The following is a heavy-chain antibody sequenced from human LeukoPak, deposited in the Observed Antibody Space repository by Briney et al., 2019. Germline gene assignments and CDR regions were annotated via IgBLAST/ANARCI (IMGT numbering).Heavy chain of an antibody. V-gene: IGHV1-69*01. Sequence: SVKVSFMGSVGTYSSYAIHELRQAPGQGLEWMGGIIPIFGTANYAQKFQGRVTITADESTSTAYMELSSLRSEDTAVYYCAREGAGGGFDYWGQGTLVTVSS. D-gene: IGHD1-26*01. J-gene: IGHJ4*02. CDR2: IIPIFGTA. CDR3: AREGAGGGFDY. CDR1: VGTYSSYA.